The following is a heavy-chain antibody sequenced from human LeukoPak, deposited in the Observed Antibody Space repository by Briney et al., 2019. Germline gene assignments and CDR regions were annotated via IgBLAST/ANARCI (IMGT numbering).Heavy chain of an antibody. CDR2: INPNSGGT. CDR3: ARTIVVDARNDAFDI. CDR1: GGTFSSYA. J-gene: IGHJ3*02. Sequence: GASVKVSCKASGGTFSSYAISWVRQAPGQGLEWMGWINPNSGGTNYAQKFQGRVTMTRDTSISTAYMELSRLRSDDTAVYYCARTIVVDARNDAFDIWGQGTMVTVSS. D-gene: IGHD3-22*01. V-gene: IGHV1-2*02.